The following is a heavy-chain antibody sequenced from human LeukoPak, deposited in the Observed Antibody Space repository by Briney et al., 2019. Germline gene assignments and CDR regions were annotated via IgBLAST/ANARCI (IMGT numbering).Heavy chain of an antibody. CDR2: ISYDGSNK. D-gene: IGHD6-6*01. V-gene: IGHV3-30*18. CDR3: AKDGVSARLEK. CDR1: GFTFSSYG. Sequence: PGRSLRLSCAASGFTFSSYGMHWVRQAPGKGLEWVAVISYDGSNKYYADSVKGRFTISRDNSKNTLYLQMNSLRAEDTAVYYCAKDGVSARLEKWGQGALVTVSS. J-gene: IGHJ4*02.